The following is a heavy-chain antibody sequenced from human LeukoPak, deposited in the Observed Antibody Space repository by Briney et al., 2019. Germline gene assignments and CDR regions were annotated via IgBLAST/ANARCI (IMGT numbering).Heavy chain of an antibody. CDR2: IYTSGST. J-gene: IGHJ3*02. CDR3: ASAPIVVPGGIAFDI. Sequence: PSQTLSLTCTVSGGSISSGSYYWSWIRQPAGKGLEWIGRIYTSGSTNYNPSLKSRVTISVDTSKNQFSLKLSSVTAADTAVYYCASAPIVVPGGIAFDIWGQGTVVTVSS. D-gene: IGHD3-22*01. CDR1: GGSISSGSYY. V-gene: IGHV4-61*02.